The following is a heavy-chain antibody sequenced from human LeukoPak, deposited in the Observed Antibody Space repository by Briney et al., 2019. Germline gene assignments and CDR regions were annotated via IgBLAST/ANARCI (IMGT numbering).Heavy chain of an antibody. CDR1: GGSISSGGYS. CDR3: ARGYSSGWLGY. J-gene: IGHJ4*02. D-gene: IGHD6-19*01. Sequence: PSETLSLTCAVSGGSISSGGYSWSWIRQPPGKGLEWIGYIYHSGSTYYNPSLKSRVTISVDRSKNQFSLKLSSVTAADTAVYYCARGYSSGWLGYWGQGTLVTVSS. CDR2: IYHSGST. V-gene: IGHV4-30-2*01.